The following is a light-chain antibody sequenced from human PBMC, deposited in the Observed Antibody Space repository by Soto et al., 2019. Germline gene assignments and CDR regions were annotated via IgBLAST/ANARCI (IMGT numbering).Light chain of an antibody. J-gene: IGLJ2*01. CDR3: SAWDDSLSGLV. V-gene: IGLV1-44*01. CDR2: SDD. CDR1: SSNIGSKT. Sequence: QSVLTQPPSASGTPGQRVTISCSGSSSNIGSKTVNWYQQLPGTAPKLVIYSDDQRPSGVPDRLSGSKSGTSATLAISGLQSEDEADYYCSAWDDSLSGLVFGGGTKLTVL.